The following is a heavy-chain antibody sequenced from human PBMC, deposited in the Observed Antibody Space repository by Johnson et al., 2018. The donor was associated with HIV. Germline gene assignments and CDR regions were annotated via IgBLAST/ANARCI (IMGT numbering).Heavy chain of an antibody. V-gene: IGHV3-15*01. D-gene: IGHD1-14*01. CDR2: IKSKTDGGTT. CDR1: GFPFTNAW. Sequence: VQLVESWGGLVKPGGSLRLSCAASGFPFTNAWMSWVRQAPGKGLEWVGRIKSKTDGGTTAYAAPVNGSFTISRDDLNTTLYLQINSLRGDDTAVYYWARECEPAGLAFDIWGQGTMVTVSS. J-gene: IGHJ3*02. CDR3: ARECEPAGLAFDI.